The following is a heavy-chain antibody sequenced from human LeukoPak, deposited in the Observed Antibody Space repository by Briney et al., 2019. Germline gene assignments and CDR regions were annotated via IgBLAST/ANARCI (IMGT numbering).Heavy chain of an antibody. Sequence: PSETLSLTCTVSGGSISSSYWSWVRQPPGKGLEWIGHIYNSGSDNYNPSLESRVTISVDTSKSQFSLKLSSVTAADTAVYYCVRDMVDRDMVKSLGWFDPWGQGTLVTVSS. J-gene: IGHJ5*02. V-gene: IGHV4-59*01. CDR3: VRDMVDRDMVKSLGWFDP. CDR1: GGSISSSY. CDR2: IYNSGSD. D-gene: IGHD5-18*01.